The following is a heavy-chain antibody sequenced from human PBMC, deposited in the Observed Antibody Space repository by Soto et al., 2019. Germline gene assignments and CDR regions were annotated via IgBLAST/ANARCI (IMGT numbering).Heavy chain of an antibody. D-gene: IGHD3-16*02. CDR1: GFTFNTYN. Sequence: EVQLVESGGGLVKPGGSLRVSCAASGFTFNTYNMNWVRQAPGKGLEWVSSISSASSYIEYADSVKGRFTISRDNAKNSLYLQMDSLRAEDTAVYYCARHRESLWGTYRNHAVDIWGQGTMVTVSS. V-gene: IGHV3-21*01. CDR3: ARHRESLWGTYRNHAVDI. J-gene: IGHJ3*02. CDR2: ISSASSYI.